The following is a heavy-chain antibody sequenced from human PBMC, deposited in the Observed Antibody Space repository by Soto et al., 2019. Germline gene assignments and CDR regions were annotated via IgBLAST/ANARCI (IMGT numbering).Heavy chain of an antibody. V-gene: IGHV1-18*04. D-gene: IGHD6-25*01. CDR1: GYTFTSYG. CDR2: ISAFNGYT. J-gene: IGHJ4*02. Sequence: QVQLVQSGTEVKKPGASVNASCKAFGYTFTSYGFSWVRQFPGQGLEWLGWISAFNGYTQYSQTMKGRLTVTTDTATTTVHMELRSLTPADTAVYYCAREAGWQRMVPYDWGQGTLVTVS. CDR3: AREAGWQRMVPYD.